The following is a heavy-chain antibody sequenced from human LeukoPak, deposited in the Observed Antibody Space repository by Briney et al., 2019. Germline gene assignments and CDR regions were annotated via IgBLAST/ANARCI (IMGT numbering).Heavy chain of an antibody. D-gene: IGHD3-10*01. CDR3: ARNYGSGSYFSYYGMDV. CDR1: GGSISSYY. CDR2: IYYSGST. V-gene: IGHV4-59*01. Sequence: SETLSLTCTVSGGSISSYYWSWIRQPPGKGLEWIGYIYYSGSTNYNSSLKSRVTISVDTSKNQFSLKLSSVTAADTAVYYCARNYGSGSYFSYYGMDVWGKGTTVTVSS. J-gene: IGHJ6*04.